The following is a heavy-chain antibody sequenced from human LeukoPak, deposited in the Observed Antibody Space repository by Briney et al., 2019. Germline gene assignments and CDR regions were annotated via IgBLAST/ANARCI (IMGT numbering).Heavy chain of an antibody. J-gene: IGHJ4*02. Sequence: GGSLRLSCAASGFTFNVYSMNWVRQAPGKGLEWVSFISSSLDSNIYYADSVKGRFTISRDNAKNSLYLQMNSLRAEDTAVYYCARDTPSGYRLRNWGQGTLVTVSS. V-gene: IGHV3-48*01. CDR2: ISSSLDSNI. D-gene: IGHD5-18*01. CDR1: GFTFNVYS. CDR3: ARDTPSGYRLRN.